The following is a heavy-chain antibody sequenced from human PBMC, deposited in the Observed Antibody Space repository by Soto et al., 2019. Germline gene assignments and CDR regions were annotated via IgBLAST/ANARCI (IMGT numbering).Heavy chain of an antibody. D-gene: IGHD3-22*01. CDR1: DGSISPYY. Sequence: SETLSLTCTVSDGSISPYYWSWIRQPPGKGLEWIGYIYYAGTTTYNPSLKSRVSISIDTSKSEVSLKLTSVTAADTAVYYCARLGGYYQSLDAWGQGTVVTVSS. J-gene: IGHJ5*02. CDR2: IYYAGTT. CDR3: ARLGGYYQSLDA. V-gene: IGHV4-59*08.